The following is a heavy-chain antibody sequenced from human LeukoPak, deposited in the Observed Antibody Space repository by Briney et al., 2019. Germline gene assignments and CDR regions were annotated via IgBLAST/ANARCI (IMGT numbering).Heavy chain of an antibody. CDR1: GFTFDDYG. CDR2: INWNGGST. V-gene: IGHV3-20*01. Sequence: PGGSLRLSCAASGFTFDDYGMSWVRQAPGKGLEWVSGINWNGGSTGYADSVKGRFTISRDNAKNSLYLQMNSLRAEDTALYHCVPMITFGGALFDYWGQGTLVTVSS. D-gene: IGHD3-16*01. J-gene: IGHJ4*02. CDR3: VPMITFGGALFDY.